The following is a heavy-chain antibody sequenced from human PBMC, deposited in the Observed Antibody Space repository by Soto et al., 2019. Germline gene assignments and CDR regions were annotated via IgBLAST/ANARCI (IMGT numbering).Heavy chain of an antibody. V-gene: IGHV3-74*01. D-gene: IGHD2-2*02. CDR3: ARDKVVVVPAAIQGGMDV. CDR1: GFTFSSYW. J-gene: IGHJ6*02. Sequence: GGSLRLSCAASGFTFSSYWMHWVRQAPGKGLVWVSRINSDGSSTSYADSVKGRFTISRDNAKNTLYLQMNSLRAEDTAVYYCARDKVVVVPAAIQGGMDVWGQGTTVTVSS. CDR2: INSDGSST.